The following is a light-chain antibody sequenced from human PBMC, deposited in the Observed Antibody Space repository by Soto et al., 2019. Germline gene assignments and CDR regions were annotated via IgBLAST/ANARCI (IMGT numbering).Light chain of an antibody. Sequence: DIQMTQSPSSRSLSVGYGVAITCRSSQSIGGFLNWYHQKLGKAPKLLIYAASSLQSGVPSRFSGSGSATDFPLTISSLQPEDFATYYCQHSYSTPLTFGGGTKVDIK. CDR2: AAS. J-gene: IGKJ4*01. CDR1: QSIGGF. V-gene: IGKV1-39*01. CDR3: QHSYSTPLT.